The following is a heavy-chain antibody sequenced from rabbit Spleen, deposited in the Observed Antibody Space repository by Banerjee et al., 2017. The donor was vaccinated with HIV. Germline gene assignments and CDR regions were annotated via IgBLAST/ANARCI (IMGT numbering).Heavy chain of an antibody. Sequence: QEQLEETGGGLVQPGGSLTLSCKASGFDFSSSYMNWVRQAPGKGLEWIACIDTNDGDTDYANWPKGRFTISKTSSTTVTLQMTSLTAADTATYFCARNYVNAFDPWGPGTLVTVS. J-gene: IGHJ2*01. CDR1: GFDFSSSYM. V-gene: IGHV1S45*01. CDR3: ARNYVNAFDP. CDR2: IDTNDGDT. D-gene: IGHD1-1*01.